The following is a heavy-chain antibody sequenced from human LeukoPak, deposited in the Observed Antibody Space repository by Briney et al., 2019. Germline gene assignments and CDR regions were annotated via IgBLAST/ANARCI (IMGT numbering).Heavy chain of an antibody. D-gene: IGHD2-15*01. J-gene: IGHJ6*02. V-gene: IGHV3-64D*09. CDR1: GFPFSSYA. CDR2: ISDSGGST. CDR3: VRGYSFGPYGMDV. Sequence: GGSLRLSCSASGFPFSSYAMHWVRQAPGKGLEYVSAISDSGGSTYYADSVKGRFTISRDDSKNTLYLQMSSLRAEDTAVYFCVRGYSFGPYGMDVWDQGTTVTVSS.